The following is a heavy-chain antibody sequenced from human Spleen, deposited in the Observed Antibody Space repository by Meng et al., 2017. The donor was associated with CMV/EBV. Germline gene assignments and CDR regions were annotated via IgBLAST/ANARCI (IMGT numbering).Heavy chain of an antibody. CDR3: ARDYYYYAMAV. Sequence: GESLKISCAASRFTFSSSEMHWVRQAPGKGLEWVSYITGSGRTIYYADSVKGRFTISRDNAKNSLYLQMNSLRAEDTAVYYCARDYYYYAMAVWGQGTTVTVSS. V-gene: IGHV3-48*03. J-gene: IGHJ6*02. CDR2: ITGSGRTI. CDR1: RFTFSSSE.